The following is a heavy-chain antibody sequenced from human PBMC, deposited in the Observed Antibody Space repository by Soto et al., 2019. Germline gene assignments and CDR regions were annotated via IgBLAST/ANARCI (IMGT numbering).Heavy chain of an antibody. CDR1: GFTFSSYS. J-gene: IGHJ3*02. D-gene: IGHD4-4*01. V-gene: IGHV3-21*01. CDR3: ARDQNDYSNYDAFDI. Sequence: GGSLRLSCAASGFTFSSYSMNWVRQAPGKGLEWVSSISSSSSYIYYADSVKGRFTISRDNAKNSLYLQMNSLRAEDTAVYYCARDQNDYSNYDAFDIWGQGTMVTVSS. CDR2: ISSSSSYI.